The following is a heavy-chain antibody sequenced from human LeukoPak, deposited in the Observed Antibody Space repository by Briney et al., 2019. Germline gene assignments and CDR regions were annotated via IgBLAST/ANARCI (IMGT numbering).Heavy chain of an antibody. Sequence: GEPLKISCKGSGSSFTSYWIGWVRQLPGKGLEGMGIIYPGDFDTKYNPSFQGQVTISADKSISTAYLQWSSLKASHTAMEYRARGITMVRGEGHAFDIWGQGTMVTVSS. D-gene: IGHD3-10*01. CDR2: IYPGDFDT. V-gene: IGHV5-51*01. J-gene: IGHJ3*02. CDR3: ARGITMVRGEGHAFDI. CDR1: GSSFTSYW.